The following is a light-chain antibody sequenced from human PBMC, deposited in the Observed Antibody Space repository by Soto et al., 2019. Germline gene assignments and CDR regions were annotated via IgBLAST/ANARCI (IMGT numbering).Light chain of an antibody. CDR1: QSVSSSY. V-gene: IGKV3-20*01. J-gene: IGKJ1*01. Sequence: EIGVSQSPGTLSLSPGERAILSCRASQSVSSSYLAWYRQKPGQAPSLLIYGASSRATGIPDRFSGSGSGTDFTLTISRLEPEDFAVYYCQQYGSSPRTFGQGTKV. CDR3: QQYGSSPRT. CDR2: GAS.